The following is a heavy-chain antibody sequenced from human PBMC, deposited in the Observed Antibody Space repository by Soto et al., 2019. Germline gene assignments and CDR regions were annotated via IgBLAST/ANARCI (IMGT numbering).Heavy chain of an antibody. Sequence: ASVKVSCKASGYTFTSYGISWVRQAPGQGLEWMGWISAYNGNTNYAQKLQGRVTMTRDTSISTAYMELSRLRSDDTAVYYCARGHMVRGVIITPYNWFDPWGQGTLVTVSS. CDR3: ARGHMVRGVIITPYNWFDP. CDR1: GYTFTSYG. D-gene: IGHD3-10*01. CDR2: ISAYNGNT. J-gene: IGHJ5*02. V-gene: IGHV1-18*01.